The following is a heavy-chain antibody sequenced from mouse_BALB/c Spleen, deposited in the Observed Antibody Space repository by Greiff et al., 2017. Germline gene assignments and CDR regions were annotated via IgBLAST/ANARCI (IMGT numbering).Heavy chain of an antibody. J-gene: IGHJ3*01. CDR2: ISYSGST. Sequence: EVKLQESGPGLVKPSQSLSLTCTVTGYSITSDYAWNWIRQFPGNKLEWMGYISYSGSTSYNPSLKSRISITRDTSKNQFFLQLNSVTTEDTATYYCARNYGYSPFAYWGQGTLVTVSA. CDR1: GYSITSDYA. V-gene: IGHV3-2*02. CDR3: ARNYGYSPFAY. D-gene: IGHD2-2*01.